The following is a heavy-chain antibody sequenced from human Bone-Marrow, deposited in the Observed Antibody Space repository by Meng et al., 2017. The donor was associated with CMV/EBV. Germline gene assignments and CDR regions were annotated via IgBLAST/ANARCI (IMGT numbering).Heavy chain of an antibody. CDR3: ARDLIRGGSYSY. CDR2: IYSGGST. J-gene: IGHJ4*02. Sequence: GESLKISCAASGFTFSSYAMHWVRQAPGKGLEWVSVIYSGGSTYYADSVKGRFTISRDNSKNTLYLQMNSLRAEDTAVYYCARDLIRGGSYSYWGQGTLVTVSS. CDR1: GFTFSSYA. D-gene: IGHD1-26*01. V-gene: IGHV3-53*01.